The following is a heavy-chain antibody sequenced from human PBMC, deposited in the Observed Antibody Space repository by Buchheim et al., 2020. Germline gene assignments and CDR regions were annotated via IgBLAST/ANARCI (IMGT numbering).Heavy chain of an antibody. CDR1: GGTFSSYA. V-gene: IGHV1-69*01. D-gene: IGHD3-3*01. Sequence: QVQLVQSGAEVKKPGSSVKVSCKASGGTFSSYAISWVRQAPGQGLEWMGGIIPIFGTANYAQKFQRRVTITADESTSTAYMELSSLRSEDTAVYYCARAVEYYDFWSGYYLDYWGQGTL. CDR2: IIPIFGTA. J-gene: IGHJ4*02. CDR3: ARAVEYYDFWSGYYLDY.